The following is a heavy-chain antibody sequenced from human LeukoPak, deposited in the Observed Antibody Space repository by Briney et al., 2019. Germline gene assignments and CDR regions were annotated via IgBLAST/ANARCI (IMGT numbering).Heavy chain of an antibody. CDR2: IYSRGST. D-gene: IGHD3-22*01. Sequence: SETLSLTCTVSGGSISSGNYYLNWIRQPAGKGLEWIGRIYSRGSTNYNSSLKSRVTISLDTSKNQFSLKLTSVTAADTAVYYCARDSNDSSGYDDPYYFDYWGQGTLVTVSS. CDR1: GGSISSGNYY. CDR3: ARDSNDSSGYDDPYYFDY. V-gene: IGHV4-61*02. J-gene: IGHJ4*02.